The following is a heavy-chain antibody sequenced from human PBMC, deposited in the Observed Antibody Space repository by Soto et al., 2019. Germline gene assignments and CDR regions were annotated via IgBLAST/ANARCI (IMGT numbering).Heavy chain of an antibody. D-gene: IGHD4-4*01. CDR3: ARERGDYRHYYYYGMDV. CDR1: GGTFSSYA. Sequence: GASVKVSCKASGGTFSSYAISWVRQAPGQGLEWMGGIIPIFGTANYAQKFQGRVTITADESTSTAYMELSSLRPEDTAVYYCARERGDYRHYYYYGMDVWGQGTTVTVSS. CDR2: IIPIFGTA. J-gene: IGHJ6*02. V-gene: IGHV1-69*13.